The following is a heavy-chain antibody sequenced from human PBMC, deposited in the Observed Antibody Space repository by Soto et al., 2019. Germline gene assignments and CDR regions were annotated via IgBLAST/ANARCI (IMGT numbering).Heavy chain of an antibody. D-gene: IGHD3-9*01. CDR3: AAHECGGDIPDCHRPPPPD. J-gene: IGHJ4*02. V-gene: IGHV3-21*01. Sequence: NPGGSLRLSCAASGFTFSSYSMNWVRQAPGKGLEWVSSISSSSSYIYYADSVKGRFTISRDNAKNSLYLQMNSLRAEDTAAYYCAAHECGGDIPDCHRPPPPDWGQGTLVTVSS. CDR1: GFTFSSYS. CDR2: ISSSSSYI.